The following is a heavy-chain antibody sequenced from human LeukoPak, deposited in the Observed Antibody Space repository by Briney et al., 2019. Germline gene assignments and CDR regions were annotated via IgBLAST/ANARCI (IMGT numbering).Heavy chain of an antibody. CDR2: IYYSGST. CDR1: GGSISGVDYY. V-gene: IGHV4-30-4*01. D-gene: IGHD3-9*01. Sequence: SETLSLTCTVSGGSISGVDYYWSWIRQLPGKGLEWIGYIYYSGSTYYDPSLKSRVMISVDASKNQFSLKLSSVTAADTAVYYCARLGIDYDILTGYIPDAFDIWGQGTMVTVSS. CDR3: ARLGIDYDILTGYIPDAFDI. J-gene: IGHJ3*02.